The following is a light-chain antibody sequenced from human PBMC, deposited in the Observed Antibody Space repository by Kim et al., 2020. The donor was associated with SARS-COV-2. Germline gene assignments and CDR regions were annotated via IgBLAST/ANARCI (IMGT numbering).Light chain of an antibody. V-gene: IGLV1-44*01. CDR2: RND. CDR3: ASWDDGLGGE. J-gene: IGLJ3*02. Sequence: ELTQPPSASGTPGQRVTISCSGGSPNIGSNTVNWYQQVPGAPPRLLIYRNDQRPSGIPDRFTGSKSGTSASLANNGLQSEDEADYYCASWDDGLGGEFGGGTQLTVL. CDR1: SPNIGSNT.